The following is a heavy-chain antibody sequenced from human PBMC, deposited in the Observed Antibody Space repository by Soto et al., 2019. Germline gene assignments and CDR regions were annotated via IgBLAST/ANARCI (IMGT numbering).Heavy chain of an antibody. J-gene: IGHJ6*03. D-gene: IGHD2-2*01. Sequence: GGSLRLSCAASGFTFSTYSMNWVRKAPGKGLELVSFISSGSSTIYYADSVKGRFTISRDNAKNSLYLQMDSLRAEDTAVYYATRSAYMDVWGTGTTVTVSS. V-gene: IGHV3-48*01. CDR3: TRSAYMDV. CDR2: ISSGSSTI. CDR1: GFTFSTYS.